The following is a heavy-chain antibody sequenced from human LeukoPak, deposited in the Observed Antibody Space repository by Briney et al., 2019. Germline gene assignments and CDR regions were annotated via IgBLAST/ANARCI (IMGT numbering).Heavy chain of an antibody. CDR1: GGTFSSYA. V-gene: IGHV1-69*13. CDR3: ARADSSGSAIDY. J-gene: IGHJ4*02. D-gene: IGHD3-22*01. Sequence: ASVKVSCKASGGTFSSYAISWVRQAPGQGLEWMGGIILIFGTANYAQKFQGRVTITADESTSTAYMELSSLRSEDTAGYYCARADSSGSAIDYWGQGTVVTVSS. CDR2: IILIFGTA.